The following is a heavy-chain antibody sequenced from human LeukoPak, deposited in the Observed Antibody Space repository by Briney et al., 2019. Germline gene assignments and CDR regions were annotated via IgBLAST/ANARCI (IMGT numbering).Heavy chain of an antibody. CDR2: ISSSGSTI. J-gene: IGHJ6*03. Sequence: GGSLRLSCAASGFTFSDYYMSWIRQAPGKGLEWFSYISSSGSTIYYADSVKGRFTISRDNAKNSLYLQMNSLRAEDTAVYYCAREGAMVRGVYYYYYMDVWGKGTTVTVSS. D-gene: IGHD3-10*01. CDR3: AREGAMVRGVYYYYYMDV. V-gene: IGHV3-11*01. CDR1: GFTFSDYY.